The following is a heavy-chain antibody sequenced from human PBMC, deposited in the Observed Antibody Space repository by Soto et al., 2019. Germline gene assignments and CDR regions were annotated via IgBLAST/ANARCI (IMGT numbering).Heavy chain of an antibody. Sequence: SETLSLTCAVYGGSFSGYYWSWIRQPPGKGLEWIGEINHSGSTNYNPSVKSRVTISVDTSKNQFSLNLNSVTASDTAVYYCVSQRTTVITQAYFDYWGPGALVTVSS. CDR1: GGSFSGYY. V-gene: IGHV4-34*01. D-gene: IGHD4-4*01. CDR3: VSQRTTVITQAYFDY. J-gene: IGHJ4*02. CDR2: INHSGST.